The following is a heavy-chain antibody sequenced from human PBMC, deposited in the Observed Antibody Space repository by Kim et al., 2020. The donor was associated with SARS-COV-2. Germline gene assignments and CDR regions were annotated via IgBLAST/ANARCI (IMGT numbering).Heavy chain of an antibody. CDR1: GFTFGDYA. Sequence: GGSLRLSCTPSGFTFGDYAMSWFRQAPGKGLEWVGFIRSKPYGATTEYAASVKGRFIISRDDSRSIVYLQMNSLKTEDTAVYYCARGETRFDYWGQGTLVTVSS. J-gene: IGHJ4*02. CDR3: ARGETRFDY. V-gene: IGHV3-49*03. D-gene: IGHD1-26*01. CDR2: IRSKPYGATT.